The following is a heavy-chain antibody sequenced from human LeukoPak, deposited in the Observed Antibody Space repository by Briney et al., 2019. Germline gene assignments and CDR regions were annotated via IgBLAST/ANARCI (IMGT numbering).Heavy chain of an antibody. CDR2: IYHTGST. Sequence: PSETLSLTCSVSGGSISSYYWSWIRQPPGKGLEWIANIYHTGSTNYNPSLSSRVTISIDTAKNQFSLKLTSVTAADTAVYYCARRGRNSSGWQDYLWGQGTLVTVSS. CDR1: GGSISSYY. D-gene: IGHD6-25*01. J-gene: IGHJ4*02. CDR3: ARRGRNSSGWQDYL. V-gene: IGHV4-59*01.